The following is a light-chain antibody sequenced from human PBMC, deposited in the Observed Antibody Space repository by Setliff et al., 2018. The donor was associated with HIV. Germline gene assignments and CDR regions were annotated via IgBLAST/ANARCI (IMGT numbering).Light chain of an antibody. Sequence: QSVLTQPPSVSGSPGQSVTISCTGTSSDVGGYNRVSWYQQPPGTAPKLMIYEVSNRASGVPDRFSGSKSGNTASLTISGLQAEDEADYYCSSYTSSRGVVFGGGTKVTVL. CDR2: EVS. V-gene: IGLV2-18*02. CDR3: SSYTSSRGVV. CDR1: SSDVGGYNR. J-gene: IGLJ2*01.